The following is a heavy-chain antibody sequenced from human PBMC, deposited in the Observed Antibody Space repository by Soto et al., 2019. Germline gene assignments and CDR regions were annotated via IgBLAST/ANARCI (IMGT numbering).Heavy chain of an antibody. V-gene: IGHV5-51*01. Sequence: GESLKISCKGYGYSFISYWIGWVRQMPGKGLEWMGIIYPRDSDTRYSPSFQGQVTVSADKSISTAYLQWSSLKASDTAMYYCAKAHISGWPDAFDIWGQGTMVTVSS. CDR3: AKAHISGWPDAFDI. D-gene: IGHD6-19*01. CDR1: GYSFISYW. CDR2: IYPRDSDT. J-gene: IGHJ3*02.